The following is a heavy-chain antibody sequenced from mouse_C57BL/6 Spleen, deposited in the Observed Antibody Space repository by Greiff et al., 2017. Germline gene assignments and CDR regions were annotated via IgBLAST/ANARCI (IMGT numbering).Heavy chain of an antibody. D-gene: IGHD6-2*01. Sequence: EVQLQQSGAELVRPGASVKLSCTASGFNIKDYYMHWVKQRPEQGLEWIGRIGPEDGDTEYAPKFQGKATMTADTSSNTAYLQLSSLTSEDTAVYYCTTADVVFWFSYWGQGTLVTVSA. CDR3: TTADVVFWFSY. CDR2: IGPEDGDT. CDR1: GFNIKDYY. V-gene: IGHV14-1*01. J-gene: IGHJ3*01.